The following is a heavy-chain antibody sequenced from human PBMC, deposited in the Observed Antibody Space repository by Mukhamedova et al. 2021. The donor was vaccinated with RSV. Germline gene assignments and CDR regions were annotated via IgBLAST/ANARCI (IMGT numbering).Heavy chain of an antibody. CDR3: ARDAYSSSSGDY. Sequence: QKLQGRVTITADKSTSTAYMELSSLRSEDTAVYYCARDAYSSSSGDYWGQGTMVTVSS. J-gene: IGHJ4*02. D-gene: IGHD6-6*01. V-gene: IGHV1-69*04.